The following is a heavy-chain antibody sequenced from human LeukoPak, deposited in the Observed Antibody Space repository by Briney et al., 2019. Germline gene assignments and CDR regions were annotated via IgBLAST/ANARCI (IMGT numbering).Heavy chain of an antibody. CDR3: ARGLDYYGSGSPYFDY. Sequence: SETLSLTCSVSGYSITSTSFWAWIRQPPGKGLEWIGYIYYSGSTNYNPSLKSRVTISVDTSKNQFSLKLSSVTAADTAVYYCARGLDYYGSGSPYFDYWGQGTLVTVSS. V-gene: IGHV4-61*05. CDR1: GYSITSTSF. CDR2: IYYSGST. D-gene: IGHD3-10*01. J-gene: IGHJ4*02.